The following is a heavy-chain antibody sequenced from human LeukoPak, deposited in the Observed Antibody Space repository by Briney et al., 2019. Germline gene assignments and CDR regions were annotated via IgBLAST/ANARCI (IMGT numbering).Heavy chain of an antibody. CDR2: IYHGGSP. CDR3: ARRRNDYNYGLDY. D-gene: IGHD5-24*01. Sequence: SQTLSLTCTVSGGSVTTAGHSWSWIRQPPGKGLEWIGFIYHGGSPYYNPSLKSRVTISVDQSNNQFSLNVNSVTAADTAVYYCARRRNDYNYGLDYWGQGTLVTVSS. J-gene: IGHJ4*02. V-gene: IGHV4-30-2*01. CDR1: GGSVTTAGHS.